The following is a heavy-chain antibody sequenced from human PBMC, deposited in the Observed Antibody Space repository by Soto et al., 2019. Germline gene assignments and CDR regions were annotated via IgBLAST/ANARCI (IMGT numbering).Heavy chain of an antibody. V-gene: IGHV1-18*01. CDR3: AREPGGATGFDP. Sequence: QVQLVQSGAEVKKPGASVKVSCKTFGYSFTVYGISWVRQAPGQGLEWMGWMSTYSGDTNYARKCRGRVTMTTDISTSTASMEWRSLTSGDTAVYYCAREPGGATGFDPWGQGTPVIVST. D-gene: IGHD1-1*01. CDR1: GYSFTVYG. CDR2: MSTYSGDT. J-gene: IGHJ5*02.